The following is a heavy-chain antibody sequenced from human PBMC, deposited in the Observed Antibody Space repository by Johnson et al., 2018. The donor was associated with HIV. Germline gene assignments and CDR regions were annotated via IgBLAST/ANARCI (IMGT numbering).Heavy chain of an antibody. J-gene: IGHJ3*02. D-gene: IGHD1-14*01. CDR2: IGTAGDT. V-gene: IGHV3-13*01. CDR3: TREVPGSVLGGTRVDAFDI. CDR1: GFTFSSYD. Sequence: EMQLVESGGGLVQPGGSLRLSCAASGFTFSSYDMHWVRQATGKGLEWVSAIGTAGDTYYPGSVKGRFTISRDNAKNSLYLQMNTLRAEDTAVYYCTREVPGSVLGGTRVDAFDIWGQGTMVTVSS.